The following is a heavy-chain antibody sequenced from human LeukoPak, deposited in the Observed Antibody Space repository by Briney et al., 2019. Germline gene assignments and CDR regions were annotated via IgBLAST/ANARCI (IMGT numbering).Heavy chain of an antibody. CDR2: INSHGSST. V-gene: IGHV3-74*01. CDR3: ARAVNSGSYTYFDY. D-gene: IGHD1-26*01. J-gene: IGHJ4*02. Sequence: GGSLRLSCAASGFTFSSYWMHWVRQAPGKGLVWVSRINSHGSSTSYADSVKGRFTISRDNAKNTLYLQMNSLRAGDTAVYYCARAVNSGSYTYFDYWGQGTLVTVSS. CDR1: GFTFSSYW.